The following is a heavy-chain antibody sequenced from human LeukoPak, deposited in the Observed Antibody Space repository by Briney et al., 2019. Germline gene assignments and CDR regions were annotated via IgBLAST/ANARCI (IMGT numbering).Heavy chain of an antibody. CDR3: ARDRYNYYDSSGSYWFDP. Sequence: GGSLRLSCAASGFTFSSYSMNWVRQAPGKGLEWVSSISSSSSYIYYADSVKGRFTISRDYAKNSLYLQMNSLRAEDTAVYYCARDRYNYYDSSGSYWFDPWGQGTLVTVSS. D-gene: IGHD3-22*01. V-gene: IGHV3-21*01. CDR2: ISSSSSYI. CDR1: GFTFSSYS. J-gene: IGHJ5*02.